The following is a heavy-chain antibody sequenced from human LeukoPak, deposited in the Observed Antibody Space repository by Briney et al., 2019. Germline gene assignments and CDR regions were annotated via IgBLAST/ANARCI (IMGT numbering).Heavy chain of an antibody. CDR2: IYYSGNT. CDR1: GGSISSYY. J-gene: IGHJ4*02. V-gene: IGHV4-59*12. Sequence: KPSETLSLTCTVSGGSISSYYWGWIWQPPGKGLEWIGYIYYSGNTSYNPTIKSRATISVDTSKNQFSLKLSSVTAADTAVYYCARGHYCSGGSCYSEYFFDYWGQGTLVTVSS. D-gene: IGHD2-15*01. CDR3: ARGHYCSGGSCYSEYFFDY.